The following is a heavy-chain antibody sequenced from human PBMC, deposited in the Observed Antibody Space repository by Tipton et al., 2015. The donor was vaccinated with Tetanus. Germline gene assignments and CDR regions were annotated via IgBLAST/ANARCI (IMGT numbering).Heavy chain of an antibody. CDR3: ARVVRGSGSHIRAVDY. D-gene: IGHD3-10*01. V-gene: IGHV1-3*01. J-gene: IGHJ4*02. CDR1: GYTFTSFA. Sequence: QLVQSGAEVKKPGASVKFSCKASGYTFTSFAMNWVRQAPGQGLEWMGCINGANGNTRYSQKFQERVTITRDTSASTAYMELSGLRSEDTAVYYCARVVRGSGSHIRAVDYWGQGTLVAVSS. CDR2: INGANGNT.